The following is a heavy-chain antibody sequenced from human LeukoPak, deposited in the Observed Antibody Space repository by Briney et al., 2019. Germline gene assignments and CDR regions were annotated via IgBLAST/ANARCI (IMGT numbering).Heavy chain of an antibody. J-gene: IGHJ4*02. Sequence: PSETLSLTCTVSGGSFRSGDSYWSWIRQPPGKDLEWIGSISSGGSTYFNPSFKSRVTISIDKSRNHFSLKPTSVTAADTAVYFCARDSNIARFFIWGQGTLVTVSS. D-gene: IGHD2/OR15-2a*01. CDR1: GGSFRSGDSY. CDR3: ARDSNIARFFI. V-gene: IGHV4-39*07. CDR2: ISSGGST.